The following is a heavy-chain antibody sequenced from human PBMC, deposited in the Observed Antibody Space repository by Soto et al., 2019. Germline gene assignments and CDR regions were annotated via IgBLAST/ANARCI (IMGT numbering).Heavy chain of an antibody. CDR1: GYTFTGYY. D-gene: IGHD5-18*01. Sequence: GASVKVSCNASGYTFTGYYIHWVREARGQGLEWMEWMNPNSGNTGYEQKFQCRVTMTRTNSISTAYMELSSMRSEDTAVYYCAGGADTAMGYDAFDIWGQGTMVTVSS. CDR2: MNPNSGNT. J-gene: IGHJ3*02. V-gene: IGHV1-8*02. CDR3: AGGADTAMGYDAFDI.